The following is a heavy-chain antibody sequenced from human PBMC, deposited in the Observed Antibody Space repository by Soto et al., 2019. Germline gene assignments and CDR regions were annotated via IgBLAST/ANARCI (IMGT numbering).Heavy chain of an antibody. Sequence: EMQLVESGGGLVKPGGSLRLSCAASGFTFNNAWMSWVRQAPGKGLEWVGRIKSKNDGGTTDYAAPVEGRFTISRDDSKNTLYLEINSLKTEDTAVYYCATLYRVDPWGQGTLVTVSS. D-gene: IGHD3-16*01. CDR3: ATLYRVDP. V-gene: IGHV3-15*01. J-gene: IGHJ5*02. CDR1: GFTFNNAW. CDR2: IKSKNDGGTT.